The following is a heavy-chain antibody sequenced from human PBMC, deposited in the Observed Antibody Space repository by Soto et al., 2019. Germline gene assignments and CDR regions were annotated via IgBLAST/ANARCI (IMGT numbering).Heavy chain of an antibody. J-gene: IGHJ4*02. Sequence: GGSLRLSCAASGFTFSSYSMNWVRQAPGKGLEWVSYISSSSSTIYYADSVKGRFAISRDNAKNSLYLQMNSLRDEDTAVYYCARAKYPDGASGRAWEYWGQGTLVTVSS. CDR1: GFTFSSYS. CDR3: ARAKYPDGASGRAWEY. CDR2: ISSSSSTI. D-gene: IGHD1-26*01. V-gene: IGHV3-48*02.